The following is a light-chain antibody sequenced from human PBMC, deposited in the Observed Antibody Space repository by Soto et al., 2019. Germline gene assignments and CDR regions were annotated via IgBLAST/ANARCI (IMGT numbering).Light chain of an antibody. CDR1: SSNIGSHT. J-gene: IGLJ1*01. V-gene: IGLV1-44*01. Sequence: QSVLTQPPSASGTPGQRVTISSSGSSSNIGSHTVNWYQQLPGTAPKLLIYSNNQRPSGVPDRFSGSKSGTSASLAISGLQSEDEADYYCAAWDDSLNADVFGTGTKLTVL. CDR2: SNN. CDR3: AAWDDSLNADV.